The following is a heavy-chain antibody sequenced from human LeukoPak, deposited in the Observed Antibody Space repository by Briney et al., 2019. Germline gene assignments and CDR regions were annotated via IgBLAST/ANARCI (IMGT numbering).Heavy chain of an antibody. CDR3: ARGGLGYSGYASDY. Sequence: ASVKVSCKASGYTFTTYGINWVGQAPGQGLEWMGWISTYNGNTNYAQNIQGRVTMTTDTSTTTAYMELRSLRSDDTAVYYCARGGLGYSGYASDYWGQGTLVTVSS. J-gene: IGHJ4*02. CDR2: ISTYNGNT. D-gene: IGHD5-12*01. V-gene: IGHV1-18*01. CDR1: GYTFTTYG.